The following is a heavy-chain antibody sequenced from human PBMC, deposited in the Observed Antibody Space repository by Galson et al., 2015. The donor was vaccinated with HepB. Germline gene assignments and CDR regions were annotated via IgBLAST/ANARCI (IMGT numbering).Heavy chain of an antibody. CDR1: GFTFSSYA. V-gene: IGHV1-69*01. J-gene: IGHJ6*02. D-gene: IGHD3-16*01. Sequence: SCAASGFTFSSYAISWVRQAPGQGLEWMGGIIPIFGTANYAQKFQGRVTITADESTSTAYMELSSLRSEDTAVYYWARALGGAVFYYYGMDVWGQGTTVTVSS. CDR2: IIPIFGTA. CDR3: ARALGGAVFYYYGMDV.